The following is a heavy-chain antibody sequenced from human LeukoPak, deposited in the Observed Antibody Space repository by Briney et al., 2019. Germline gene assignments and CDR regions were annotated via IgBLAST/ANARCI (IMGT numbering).Heavy chain of an antibody. V-gene: IGHV4-34*01. CDR2: IHHRGST. Sequence: PSETLSLICAVYGGSFSGYYWSWIRQPPGKGLEWIGEIHHRGSTTYNPSLKSRVTISVDTSKNQFSLKLSSVTAADTAVYYCKGERLYYYGSGSYYKPKYYYYMDVWGKGTTVTVSS. D-gene: IGHD3-10*01. CDR1: GGSFSGYY. J-gene: IGHJ6*03. CDR3: KGERLYYYGSGSYYKPKYYYYMDV.